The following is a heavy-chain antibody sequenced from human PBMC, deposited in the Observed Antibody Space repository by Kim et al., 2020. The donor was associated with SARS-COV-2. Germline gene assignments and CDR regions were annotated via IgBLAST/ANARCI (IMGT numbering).Heavy chain of an antibody. Sequence: GGSLRLSCAASGFIFSRYAMNWVRQAPGRGLEWVSAISGSGGSTYYADSVKGRFTISRDNSKNTLYLQMNNLRAEDTAVYYCAQSGSFWPYYFDFWGQGTLVPVSS. CDR2: ISGSGGST. CDR1: GFIFSRYA. D-gene: IGHD3-10*01. CDR3: AQSGSFWPYYFDF. V-gene: IGHV3-23*01. J-gene: IGHJ4*02.